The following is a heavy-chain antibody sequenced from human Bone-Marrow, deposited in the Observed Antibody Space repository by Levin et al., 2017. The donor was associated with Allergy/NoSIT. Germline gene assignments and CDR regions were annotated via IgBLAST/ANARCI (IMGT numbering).Heavy chain of an antibody. CDR2: INHSGSI. V-gene: IGHV4-34*01. Sequence: SSETLSLTCALQGGTFSGYFWSWIRQPPGKGLEWIAEINHSGSINYSPSLKSRVSLSVDTTSIQFSLTLKHVTAADTGVYYCARSRLDCSSTTCYAWTDVLGYFDPWGQGTRVTVSS. J-gene: IGHJ5*02. CDR3: ARSRLDCSSTTCYAWTDVLGYFDP. CDR1: GGTFSGYF. D-gene: IGHD2-2*01.